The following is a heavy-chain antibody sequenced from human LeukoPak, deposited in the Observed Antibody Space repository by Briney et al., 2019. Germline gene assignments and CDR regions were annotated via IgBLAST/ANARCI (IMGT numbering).Heavy chain of an antibody. Sequence: PSQTLSLTCTVSGGSISSGSYYWSWVRQPAGKGLEWIGRIYKSGRTNYNPSLKSRATMSVDTSKNQFSLKLSSVTAADTAVYYCARDLRRNGDYGFDYWGQGTLVTVSS. V-gene: IGHV4-61*02. CDR2: IYKSGRT. J-gene: IGHJ4*02. D-gene: IGHD4-17*01. CDR1: GGSISSGSYY. CDR3: ARDLRRNGDYGFDY.